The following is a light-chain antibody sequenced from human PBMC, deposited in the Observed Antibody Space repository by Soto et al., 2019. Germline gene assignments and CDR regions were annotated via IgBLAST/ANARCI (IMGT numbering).Light chain of an antibody. J-gene: IGKJ1*01. CDR1: QSAGTN. Sequence: IVMTQSPATLTVSPGERATLSCRASQSAGTNLAWYQQKPGQAPRLLIYGAFTRATGIPARFSGTGSGTEFTLTISSLQSEDFALYYCQQYNDWPLTFGQGTKVDIK. V-gene: IGKV3-15*01. CDR3: QQYNDWPLT. CDR2: GAF.